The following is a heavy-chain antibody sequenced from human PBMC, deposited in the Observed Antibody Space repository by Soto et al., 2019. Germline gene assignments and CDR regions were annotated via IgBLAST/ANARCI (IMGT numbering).Heavy chain of an antibody. V-gene: IGHV5-51*01. Sequence: PGESLKISCKGSGYSFTNYWIAWVRQMPGEGLEWMGIIYPGDSDTRYSPSFQGQVTISADKSVTTAYLQWSSLKASDTATYYCARPGGSCSGGTRYHYYFDFWGQGTLVTVSS. CDR3: ARPGGSCSGGTRYHYYFDF. CDR1: GYSFTNYW. D-gene: IGHD2-15*01. CDR2: IYPGDSDT. J-gene: IGHJ4*02.